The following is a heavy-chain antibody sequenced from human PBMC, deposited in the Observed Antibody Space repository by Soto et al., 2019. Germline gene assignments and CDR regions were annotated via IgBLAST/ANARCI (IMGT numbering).Heavy chain of an antibody. J-gene: IGHJ6*03. CDR3: ARGYSKVYYYYMDV. V-gene: IGHV1-8*01. Sequence: ASVKVSCKASGYTFTSYDINWVRQATGQGLEWMGWMNPNSGNTGYAQKFQGRVTMTRNTSISTAYMELSSLRSEDTAVYYCARGYSKVYYYYMDVWGKGTTVTVSS. CDR2: MNPNSGNT. D-gene: IGHD4-4*01. CDR1: GYTFTSYD.